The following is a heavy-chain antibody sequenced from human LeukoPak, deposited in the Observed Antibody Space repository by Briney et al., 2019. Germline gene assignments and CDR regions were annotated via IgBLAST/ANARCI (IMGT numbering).Heavy chain of an antibody. V-gene: IGHV3-7*01. Sequence: GGSLRLSCAASGFTFSSYSMSWVRQAPGKGLEWVANIKQDGSEKNYVGSVKGRFTIARDNAKNSLYLQMNSLRAEDTAVYYCAGNSGLDSWGQGTLVTVSS. J-gene: IGHJ4*02. CDR2: IKQDGSEK. CDR1: GFTFSSYS. CDR3: AGNSGLDS. D-gene: IGHD1-1*01.